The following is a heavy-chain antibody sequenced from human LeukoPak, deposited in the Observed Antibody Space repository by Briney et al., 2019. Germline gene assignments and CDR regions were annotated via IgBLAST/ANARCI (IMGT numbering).Heavy chain of an antibody. V-gene: IGHV3-30*18. CDR3: VKEYHSRGFGAYFDY. J-gene: IGHJ4*02. CDR2: ISSDGSIK. CDR1: KFTFSHYG. D-gene: IGHD3-3*01. Sequence: PGGSLRLSCTASKFTFSHYGMQWVRQAPGKGLGWVAVISSDGSIKIYADSVKGRFTLSRDNSINTVALQMNSLRAEDTAVYYCVKEYHSRGFGAYFDYWGQGTLVTVSS.